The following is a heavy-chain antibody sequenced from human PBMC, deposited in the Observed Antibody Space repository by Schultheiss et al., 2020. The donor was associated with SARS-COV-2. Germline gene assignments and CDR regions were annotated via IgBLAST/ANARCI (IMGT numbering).Heavy chain of an antibody. Sequence: SETLSLTCTVSGGSISSYYWSWIRQPPGKGLEWIGYIYYSGSTNYNPSLKSRVTISVDTSKNQFSLKLSSVTAADTALYYCARGSYSSGFMGGVYYYYGMDVWGQGTTVTVSS. CDR2: IYYSGST. J-gene: IGHJ6*01. D-gene: IGHD6-25*01. CDR1: GGSISSYY. V-gene: IGHV4-59*08. CDR3: ARGSYSSGFMGGVYYYYGMDV.